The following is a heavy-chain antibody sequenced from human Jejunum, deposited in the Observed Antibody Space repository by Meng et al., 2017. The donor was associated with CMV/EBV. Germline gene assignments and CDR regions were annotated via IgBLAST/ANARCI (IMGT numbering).Heavy chain of an antibody. Sequence: SGGSISSGDYYWSWIRQSPGKGLEWIGNIHYSGSTYSSPSLKSRVTISVVASKNQFSLNLTSVTAADTAVYYCARFAPFTDYSAYWGQGTLVTVSS. J-gene: IGHJ4*02. CDR3: ARFAPFTDYSAY. D-gene: IGHD4-11*01. V-gene: IGHV4-30-4*08. CDR2: IHYSGST. CDR1: GGSISSGDYY.